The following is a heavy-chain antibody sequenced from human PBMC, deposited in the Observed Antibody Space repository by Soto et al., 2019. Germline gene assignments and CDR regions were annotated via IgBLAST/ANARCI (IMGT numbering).Heavy chain of an antibody. V-gene: IGHV1-69*12. D-gene: IGHD3-3*01. CDR3: ARPTYYDFWRGYQTGYYYPGMDV. CDR1: GGTFSSYG. Sequence: QVQLVQSGAEVKKPGSSVKVSCKASGGTFSSYGISWVRQAPGQGLEWMGGIIPIIGTANYAQKFQGRVTITADESTRTAYLELSSLRSEDTAVYYCARPTYYDFWRGYQTGYYYPGMDVWGQGTTVTVSS. J-gene: IGHJ6*02. CDR2: IIPIIGTA.